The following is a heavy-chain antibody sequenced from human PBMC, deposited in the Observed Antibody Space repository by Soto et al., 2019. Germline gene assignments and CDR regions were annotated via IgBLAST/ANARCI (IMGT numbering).Heavy chain of an antibody. D-gene: IGHD3-22*01. V-gene: IGHV4-39*01. CDR2: IYYSGST. CDR1: GGSISSSSYY. Sequence: PSETLSLTCTVSGGSISSSSYYWGWIRQPPGKGLEWIGSIYYSGSTYYNPSLKSRVTISVDTSKNQFSLKLSSVTAADTAVYYCARQGDYYDSSGIDYWGQGTLVTVSS. J-gene: IGHJ4*02. CDR3: ARQGDYYDSSGIDY.